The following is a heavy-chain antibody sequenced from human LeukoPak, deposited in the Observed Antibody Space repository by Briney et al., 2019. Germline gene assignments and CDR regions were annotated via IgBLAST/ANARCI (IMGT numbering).Heavy chain of an antibody. CDR1: GYTFTNYG. V-gene: IGHV1-18*01. CDR3: ARADCSSTSCLNAFDI. J-gene: IGHJ3*02. CDR2: ISVYNGDT. D-gene: IGHD2-2*01. Sequence: ASVKVSCTASGYTFTNYGISWVRQAPGQGLEWMGWISVYNGDTRYAQTFQGRLTVTTYTSTSTASMELRSLRSDDTAVYYFARADCSSTSCLNAFDIWGQGTMVTVSS.